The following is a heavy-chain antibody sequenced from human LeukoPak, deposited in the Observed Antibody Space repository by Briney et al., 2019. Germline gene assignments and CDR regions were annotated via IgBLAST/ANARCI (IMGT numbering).Heavy chain of an antibody. Sequence: GGSLRLSCEVSGFTFNPHWMHWLRQAPGRGLEWFSAIGGSGDSTYYANSVKGRFTLSRDNSKNSLYLQMNSLRADDSAVYYCAIEVGYCSTTSSYYFDYWDKGNLVTVSS. CDR3: AIEVGYCSTTSSYYFDY. CDR1: GFTFNPHW. D-gene: IGHD2-2*01. CDR2: IGGSGDST. V-gene: IGHV3-23*01. J-gene: IGHJ4*02.